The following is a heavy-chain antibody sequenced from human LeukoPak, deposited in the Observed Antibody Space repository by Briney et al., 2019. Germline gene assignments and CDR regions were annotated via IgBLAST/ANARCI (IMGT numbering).Heavy chain of an antibody. V-gene: IGHV3-23*01. CDR3: AKVVAAGTYFDY. CDR2: ISGASDTI. CDR1: GFTFSGYA. J-gene: IGHJ4*02. Sequence: GGSLRLSCAASGFTFSGYAMNWVRQAPGKGLEWVSGISGASDTIHYADSVKGRFTISRDNFKNTVYLQMNSLRVDDTAVYYCAKVVAAGTYFDYWGQGTLVTVSS. D-gene: IGHD2-21*01.